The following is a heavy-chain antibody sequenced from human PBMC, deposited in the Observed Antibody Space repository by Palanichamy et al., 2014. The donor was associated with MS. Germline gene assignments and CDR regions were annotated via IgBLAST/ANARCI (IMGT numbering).Heavy chain of an antibody. CDR3: ARQSDGVPDYDYIHYMDV. CDR1: GYSFTSYW. CDR2: IYPGDSDT. Sequence: EVQLVQSEQKVKKPGESLKISCKGSGYSFTSYWIGWVRQMPGKGLEWMGIIYPGDSDTRYSPSFQGQVTISADKSISTAYLQWSSLKASDTAMYYCARQSDGVPDYDYIHYMDVWGKGTTVTVSS. J-gene: IGHJ6*03. V-gene: IGHV5-51*01. D-gene: IGHD3-16*01.